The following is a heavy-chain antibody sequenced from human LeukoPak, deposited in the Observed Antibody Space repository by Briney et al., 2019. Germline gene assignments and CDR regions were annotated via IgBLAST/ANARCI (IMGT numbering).Heavy chain of an antibody. CDR1: RFTFSSYA. Sequence: GGSLRLSCAASRFTFSSYAMSWVRQAPGKGLEWVSASGSGGSTYYADSVKGRFTISRDNSKNTLYLQMNSLRAEDTAVYYCAKISSGSYDYWGQGTLVTVSS. CDR2: SGSGGST. CDR3: AKISSGSYDY. V-gene: IGHV3-23*01. J-gene: IGHJ4*02. D-gene: IGHD3-10*01.